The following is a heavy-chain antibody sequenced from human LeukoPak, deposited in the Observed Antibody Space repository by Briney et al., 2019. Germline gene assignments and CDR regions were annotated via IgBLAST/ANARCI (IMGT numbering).Heavy chain of an antibody. D-gene: IGHD4-23*01. Sequence: SAKVSCKASGGTFSSYASSWVRQAPAQGLEWWRRIILIFGTANYAQKFQGRVTITSVEYTSTAYMELSNGISAYTAETYCGPDPGTRVVTPGVIWFDPWGQGTLVTVSA. CDR3: GPDPGTRVVTPGVIWFDP. CDR1: GGTFSSYA. V-gene: IGHV1-69*13. CDR2: IILIFGTA. J-gene: IGHJ5*02.